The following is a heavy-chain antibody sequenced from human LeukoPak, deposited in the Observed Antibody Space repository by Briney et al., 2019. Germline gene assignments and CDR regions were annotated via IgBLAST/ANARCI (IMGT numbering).Heavy chain of an antibody. CDR1: GGSISSGSYY. J-gene: IGHJ3*02. D-gene: IGHD3-9*01. V-gene: IGHV4-61*02. Sequence: NPSETLSLTCTVSGGSISSGSYYWSWIRQPAGKGLEWIGRIYSSGSTNYNPSLKSRVTISVDTSKNQFSLKLSSVTAADTAVYYCARGYDILTGHDAFDIWGQGTMVTVSS. CDR2: IYSSGST. CDR3: ARGYDILTGHDAFDI.